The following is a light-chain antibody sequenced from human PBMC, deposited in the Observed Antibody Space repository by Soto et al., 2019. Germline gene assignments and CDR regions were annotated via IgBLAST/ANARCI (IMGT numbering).Light chain of an antibody. Sequence: QSVLTQPPSVSAAPGQDVTISCSGSTSNIGLNDVAWYQQLPGTAPKLLLYENNKRPSGIPDRFSGSKSGTSATLGITGLQTGDEADYYCGAWNTSLNGGLFGGGIKLTVL. V-gene: IGLV1-51*02. J-gene: IGLJ2*01. CDR3: GAWNTSLNGGL. CDR2: ENN. CDR1: TSNIGLND.